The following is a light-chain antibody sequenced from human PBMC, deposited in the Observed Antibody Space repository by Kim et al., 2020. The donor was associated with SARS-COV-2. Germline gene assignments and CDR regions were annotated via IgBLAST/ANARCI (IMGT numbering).Light chain of an antibody. CDR1: VLRCFD. V-gene: IGLV3-19*01. J-gene: IGLJ3*02. CDR2: AKN. CDR3: DSRDNSGNQ. Sequence: VAWGPPDRTTCHGVVLRCFDASCNQRKPQPAPMLFMYAKNNRPAGIPDRLAGSSSRSTASLSITGAQAEDEADYYCDSRDNSGNQFGGGTQLTFL.